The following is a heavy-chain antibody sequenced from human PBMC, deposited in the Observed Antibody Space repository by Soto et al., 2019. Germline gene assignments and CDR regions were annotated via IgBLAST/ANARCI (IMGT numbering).Heavy chain of an antibody. Sequence: VQLQESGPGLVKPSETLSRTCTVSGGSISGYYWSWMRQSPGKGLEWIGYIHYSGSTNYNPSLKSRVTISVDTSKNQLSLKLSSVTAADTAVYYCARGSAAGTKSPFDYWGQGTLVTVSS. CDR1: GGSISGYY. D-gene: IGHD6-13*01. CDR2: IHYSGST. J-gene: IGHJ4*02. V-gene: IGHV4-59*01. CDR3: ARGSAAGTKSPFDY.